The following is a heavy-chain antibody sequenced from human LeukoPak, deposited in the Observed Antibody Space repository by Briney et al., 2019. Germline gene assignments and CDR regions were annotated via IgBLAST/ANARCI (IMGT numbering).Heavy chain of an antibody. Sequence: PSETLSLTCTVSGGSISSYYWSWIRQPPGKGLEWIGYIYYSGSTNYNPSLKSRVTISVDTSKNQFSLKLSSVTAADTAVYYCARDSSYDFWSGYQNFGMDVWGQGTTVTVSS. D-gene: IGHD3-3*01. CDR2: IYYSGST. CDR1: GGSISSYY. V-gene: IGHV4-59*01. J-gene: IGHJ6*02. CDR3: ARDSSYDFWSGYQNFGMDV.